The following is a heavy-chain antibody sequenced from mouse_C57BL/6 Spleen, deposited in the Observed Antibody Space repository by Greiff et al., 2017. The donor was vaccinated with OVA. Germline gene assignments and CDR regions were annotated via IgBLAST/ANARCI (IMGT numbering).Heavy chain of an antibody. Sequence: GGGLVQPKGSLKLSCAASGFSFNTYAMNWVRQAPGKGLEWVARIRSKSNNYATYYADSVKDRFTISRDDSESMLYLQMNNLKTEDTAMYYCSNYAMDYWGQGTSVTVSS. CDR2: IRSKSNNYAT. CDR3: SNYAMDY. J-gene: IGHJ4*01. CDR1: GFSFNTYA. V-gene: IGHV10-1*01.